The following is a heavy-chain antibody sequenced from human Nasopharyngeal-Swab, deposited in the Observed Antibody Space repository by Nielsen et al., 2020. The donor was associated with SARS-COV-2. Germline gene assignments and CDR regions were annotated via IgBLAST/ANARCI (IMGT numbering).Heavy chain of an antibody. J-gene: IGHJ4*02. CDR3: ARRHYDSSGYPSYFDY. CDR2: IYHSGST. Sequence: SETLSLTCAVSGGSISSGGYSWSWIRQPPGKGLEWIGYIYHSGSTYYNPSLKSRVTISVDRSKNQFSLKLSSVTAADTAVYYCARRHYDSSGYPSYFDYWGQGTLVTVSS. D-gene: IGHD3-22*01. V-gene: IGHV4-30-2*01. CDR1: GGSISSGGYS.